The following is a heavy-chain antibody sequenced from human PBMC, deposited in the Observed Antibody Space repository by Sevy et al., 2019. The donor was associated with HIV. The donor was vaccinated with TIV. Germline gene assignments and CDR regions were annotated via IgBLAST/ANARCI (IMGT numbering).Heavy chain of an antibody. D-gene: IGHD4-17*01. V-gene: IGHV3-49*03. CDR2: IRTKAYGGTT. CDR1: GFTFGDYA. CDR3: ARDHVKDGDLGDYYYFAMDV. Sequence: GGSLRLSCTASGFTFGDYAMNWFRQAPGKGLEWVGFIRTKAYGGTTEYAASVKGRFTISRDDSKSIAYLQMNSLKTEDTAVYYCARDHVKDGDLGDYYYFAMDVWGQGTSVTVSS. J-gene: IGHJ6*02.